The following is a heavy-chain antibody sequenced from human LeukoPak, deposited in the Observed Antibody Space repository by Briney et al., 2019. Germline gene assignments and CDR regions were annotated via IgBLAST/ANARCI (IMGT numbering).Heavy chain of an antibody. D-gene: IGHD6-13*01. CDR2: INPTGTGT. Sequence: ASVKVSCKASGYTFINNWMHWVRQAPGQGLEWIGLINPTGTGTLYAQKFQGRVTMTRDMSTSTDYMELSSLRSEDTAVYYCARDPTEESIPAAGIFDYWGQGTLVTVSS. J-gene: IGHJ4*02. V-gene: IGHV1-46*01. CDR1: GYTFINNW. CDR3: ARDPTEESIPAAGIFDY.